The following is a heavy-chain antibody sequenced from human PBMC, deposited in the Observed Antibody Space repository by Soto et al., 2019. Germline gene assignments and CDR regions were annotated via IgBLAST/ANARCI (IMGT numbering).Heavy chain of an antibody. D-gene: IGHD3-22*01. Sequence: QVQLVESGGGVVQPGRSLRLSSAASGFTFSSYGMHWVRQAPGKGLEWVAVIWYDVSNKYNADSVKGRFTISRDNFKNTLYLRMNSLRAEDTAVYYCARSLYDSSGYHHFQHWGQGTLVTVSS. J-gene: IGHJ1*01. CDR3: ARSLYDSSGYHHFQH. CDR2: IWYDVSNK. V-gene: IGHV3-33*01. CDR1: GFTFSSYG.